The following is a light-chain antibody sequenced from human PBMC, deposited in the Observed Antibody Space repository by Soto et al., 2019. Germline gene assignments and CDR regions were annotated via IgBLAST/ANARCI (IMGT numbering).Light chain of an antibody. V-gene: IGKV3-20*01. CDR1: QSVSSSY. Sequence: EIVLTQSPGTLSLSPGESATLSCRASQSVSSSYLAWYQQRPGQAPRLLIYGASSRATGIPDRFSGSGSGADFTLTISRLEPEDFAVYYCQQYGTSPQTFGRGTKVDIK. CDR2: GAS. J-gene: IGKJ1*01. CDR3: QQYGTSPQT.